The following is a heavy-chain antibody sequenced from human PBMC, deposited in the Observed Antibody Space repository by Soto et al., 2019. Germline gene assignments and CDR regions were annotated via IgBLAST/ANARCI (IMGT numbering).Heavy chain of an antibody. J-gene: IGHJ1*01. D-gene: IGHD6-19*01. CDR1: GFTFASHA. Sequence: PGGSLRLSCAASGFTFASHAMSWVRQAPGKGLEWVSGISANGGRANYADSVKGRFSLSRDNSKNTMFLQMDGLTAEDTAIYYCASWVIALGGTEYFRHWGQGTLVTVSS. CDR3: ASWVIALGGTEYFRH. V-gene: IGHV3-23*01. CDR2: ISANGGRA.